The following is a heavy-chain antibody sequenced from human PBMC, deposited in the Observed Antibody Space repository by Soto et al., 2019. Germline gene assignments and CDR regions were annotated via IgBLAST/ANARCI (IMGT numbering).Heavy chain of an antibody. CDR3: AREGSYGYTNYSYYGMEV. J-gene: IGHJ6*02. CDR2: IYSGGST. Sequence: VGSLRLSCAASGFTVSSNYMSWVRQSPGKGLEWVSVIYSGGSTYYADSVKGRFTISRDNSKNTLYLQMNSLRAEDTAVYYCAREGSYGYTNYSYYGMEVWGQGTTVTVSS. D-gene: IGHD5-18*01. V-gene: IGHV3-53*01. CDR1: GFTVSSNY.